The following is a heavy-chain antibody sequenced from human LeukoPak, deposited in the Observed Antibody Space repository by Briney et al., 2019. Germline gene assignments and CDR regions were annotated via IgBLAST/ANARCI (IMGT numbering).Heavy chain of an antibody. CDR2: IKRQTEGWAK. D-gene: IGHD1-14*01. CDR3: SRNADHDW. V-gene: IGHV3-15*01. CDR1: GFSFSDAW. Sequence: GGSLRLSCAGSGFSFSDAWFNWVRQTPEKGLEWLARIKRQTEGWAKDYAAPVKGRFTISRDDSKSTVYLQMNSLEIKDTAVYFCSRNADHDWWGQGTLVTVSS. J-gene: IGHJ4*02.